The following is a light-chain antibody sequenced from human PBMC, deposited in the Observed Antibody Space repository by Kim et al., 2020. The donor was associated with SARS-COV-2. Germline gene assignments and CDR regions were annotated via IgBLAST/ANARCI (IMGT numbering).Light chain of an antibody. Sequence: DIQMTQSPSSLSASVGDRITITCRTSQKISNYLNWYQQKPGTAPKLLIYGASTLHSGVPSRFSGDGSGTDFTLTISSLQPEDFATYCCQQTFSSLYTFGQGTKLEI. J-gene: IGKJ2*01. CDR2: GAS. CDR3: QQTFSSLYT. V-gene: IGKV1-39*01. CDR1: QKISNY.